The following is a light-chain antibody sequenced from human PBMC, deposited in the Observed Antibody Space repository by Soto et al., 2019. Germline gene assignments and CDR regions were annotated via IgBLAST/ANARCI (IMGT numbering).Light chain of an antibody. Sequence: QSALTQPPSASGSPGQSVTISCTGTTSDVGGYNYVSWYQQYAGKAPKLIISEVSKRPSGVPDRFSGSKSGNTASLTVSGLQAEDEADYYCSSYAGSNNLIFGGGTKLTVL. CDR3: SSYAGSNNLI. CDR1: TSDVGGYNY. V-gene: IGLV2-8*01. J-gene: IGLJ2*01. CDR2: EVS.